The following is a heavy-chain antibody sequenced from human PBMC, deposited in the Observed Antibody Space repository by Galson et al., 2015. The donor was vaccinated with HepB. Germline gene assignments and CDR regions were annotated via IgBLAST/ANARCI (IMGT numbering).Heavy chain of an antibody. CDR2: ISSSSSYI. CDR1: GFTFSSYS. CDR3: AREFVGSYEPFDFDY. Sequence: SLRLSCAASGFTFSSYSMNWVRQAPGKGLEWVSSISSSSSYIYYADSVKGRFTISRDNAKNSLYLQMNSLRAEDTAVYYCAREFVGSYEPFDFDYWGQGTLVTVSS. D-gene: IGHD1-26*01. J-gene: IGHJ4*02. V-gene: IGHV3-21*01.